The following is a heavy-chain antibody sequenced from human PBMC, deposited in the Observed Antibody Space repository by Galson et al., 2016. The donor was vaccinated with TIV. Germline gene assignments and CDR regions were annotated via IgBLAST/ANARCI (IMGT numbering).Heavy chain of an antibody. J-gene: IGHJ4*02. D-gene: IGHD1-1*01. CDR2: ISVSGGAI. CDR1: RIDFSSYG. CDR3: VTATTTPHDY. V-gene: IGHV3-48*03. Sequence: SLRLSCAASRIDFSSYGMHWVRQTPGKGLEWISFISVSGGAIYYAHSVQGRFTISRDNAKDSLYLQMNSLRGDDTAVYYCVTATTTPHDYWGQGTLVTVSS.